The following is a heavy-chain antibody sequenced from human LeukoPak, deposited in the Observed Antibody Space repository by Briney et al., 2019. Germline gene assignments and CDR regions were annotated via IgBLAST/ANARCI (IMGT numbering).Heavy chain of an antibody. J-gene: IGHJ5*02. V-gene: IGHV4-38-2*02. Sequence: SETLSLTCTVSGYSISSGYYWGWIRQPPGKGLEWIGSIYHSGSTYYNPSLKSRVTISVDTSKNQFSLKLSSVTAADTAVYYCARGRRNGSYYRRFDPWGQGTLVTVSS. CDR1: GYSISSGYY. CDR3: ARGRRNGSYYRRFDP. CDR2: IYHSGST. D-gene: IGHD1-26*01.